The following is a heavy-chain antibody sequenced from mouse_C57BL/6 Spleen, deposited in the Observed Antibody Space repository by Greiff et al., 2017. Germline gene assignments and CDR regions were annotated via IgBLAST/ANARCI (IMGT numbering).Heavy chain of an antibody. CDR2: IDPANGNT. CDR1: GFTFKNTY. CDR3: ARDCGSEVYYAMDY. Sequence: VQLQQSVAELVRPGASVKLSCTASGFTFKNTYMHWVKQSPEQGLEWIGRIDPANGNTNYPPKFQGKATITADTSSNTAYLQLSRLTSEDTAIYYCARDCGSEVYYAMDYWGQGTAVTVSS. D-gene: IGHD1-1*01. J-gene: IGHJ4*01. V-gene: IGHV14-3*01.